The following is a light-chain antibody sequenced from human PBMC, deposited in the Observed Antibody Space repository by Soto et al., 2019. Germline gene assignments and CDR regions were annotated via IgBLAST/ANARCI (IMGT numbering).Light chain of an antibody. CDR3: SSYTNGGSYV. Sequence: QSALTQPASVSGSPGLSIAISCTGTSSDVGGYNSVSWYQQHPGKAPKLMIYDVSNRPSGVSNRFSRSKSGNTASLTISGLQAEDEGDYYCSSYTNGGSYVFGTGTKLTVL. CDR1: SSDVGGYNS. V-gene: IGLV2-14*01. CDR2: DVS. J-gene: IGLJ1*01.